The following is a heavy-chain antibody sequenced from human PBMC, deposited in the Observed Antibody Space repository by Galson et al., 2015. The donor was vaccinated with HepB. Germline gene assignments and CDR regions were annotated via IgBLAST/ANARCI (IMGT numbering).Heavy chain of an antibody. CDR2: IDPSDSYT. CDR3: ARAGDYVWGVVPTTYDY. CDR1: GYSFTSYW. D-gene: IGHD3-16*01. V-gene: IGHV5-10-1*04. Sequence: QSGAEVKKPGESLRISCKGSGYSFTSYWISWVRQMPGKGLEWMGRIDPSDSYTSYSPSFQGQVTISADKSISTAYMELRSLRSDDTAVYYCARAGDYVWGVVPTTYDYWGQGTLVTVSS. J-gene: IGHJ4*02.